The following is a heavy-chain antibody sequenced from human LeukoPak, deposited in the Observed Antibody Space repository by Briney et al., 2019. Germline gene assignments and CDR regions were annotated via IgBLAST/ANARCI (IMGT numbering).Heavy chain of an antibody. J-gene: IGHJ3*01. Sequence: SETLSLTCTVSGDSFTSTDYWWDWVRLPPGKGLEWIGAIQTTGRTFANPSLKSRATISVDTSKKQFSLDLRSATAADTAVYYCARRRHHFDSYAVWGQGTRVTVSS. CDR1: GDSFTSTDYW. V-gene: IGHV4-39*01. CDR3: ARRRHHFDSYAV. CDR2: IQTTGRT.